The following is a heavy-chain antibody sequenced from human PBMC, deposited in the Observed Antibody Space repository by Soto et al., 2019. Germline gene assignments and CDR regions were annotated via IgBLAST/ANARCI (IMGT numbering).Heavy chain of an antibody. CDR1: GFIFENFG. D-gene: IGHD1-26*01. Sequence: GGSLRLSCAASGFIFENFGMSWVRQTPGKGLEWISSISGSGFKKYYADSVKGRFTISRDNSKSTVYLELNNLSAEDTAVYHCAKNQGVELVPLATVDWFDPWGQGSVVTVSS. CDR3: AKNQGVELVPLATVDWFDP. V-gene: IGHV3-23*01. CDR2: ISGSGFKK. J-gene: IGHJ5*02.